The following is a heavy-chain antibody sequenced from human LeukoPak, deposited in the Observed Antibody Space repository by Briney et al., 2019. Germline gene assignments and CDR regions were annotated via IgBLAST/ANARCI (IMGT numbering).Heavy chain of an antibody. CDR1: GFSFSSYS. V-gene: IGHV3-21*01. Sequence: PGGSLRLSCAASGFSFSSYSMNWVRQAPGKGLEWVSSISSSSTYIYYADSVKGRFTISRDNAKNSLYLQMNSLRAEDTAVYYCARDFSRPTYYDSWSGYYKGLDYWGQGTLVTVSS. CDR2: ISSSSTYI. CDR3: ARDFSRPTYYDSWSGYYKGLDY. J-gene: IGHJ4*02. D-gene: IGHD3-3*01.